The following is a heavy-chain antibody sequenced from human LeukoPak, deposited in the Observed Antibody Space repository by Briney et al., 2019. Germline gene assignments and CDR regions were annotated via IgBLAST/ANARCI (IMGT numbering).Heavy chain of an antibody. CDR2: INSDGINT. Sequence: GGSLRLSCAASGFTFSNYWMHWVRQAPGKGLVWVSRINSDGINTSYADSVKGRFTISRDNAKNTLNLQMNSLRAEDTAVYYCAREGVVGAIDYWGQGTLVTVSS. D-gene: IGHD1-26*01. J-gene: IGHJ4*02. V-gene: IGHV3-74*01. CDR3: AREGVVGAIDY. CDR1: GFTFSNYW.